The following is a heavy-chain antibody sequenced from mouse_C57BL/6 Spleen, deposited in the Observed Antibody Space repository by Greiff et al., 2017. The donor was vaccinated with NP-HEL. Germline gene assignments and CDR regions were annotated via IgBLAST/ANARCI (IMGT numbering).Heavy chain of an antibody. CDR1: GYSITSGYD. CDR3: AREGNWDSFAY. CDR2: ISYSGST. J-gene: IGHJ3*01. D-gene: IGHD4-1*01. Sequence: DVKLQESGPGMVKPSQSLSLTCTVTGYSITSGYDWHWIRHFPGNKLEWMGYISYSGSTNYNPSLKSRISITHDTSKNHFFLKLNSVTTEDTATYYCAREGNWDSFAYWGQGTLVTVSA. V-gene: IGHV3-1*01.